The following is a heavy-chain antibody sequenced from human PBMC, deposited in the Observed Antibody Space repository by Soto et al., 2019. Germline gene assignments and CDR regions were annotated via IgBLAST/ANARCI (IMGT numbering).Heavy chain of an antibody. CDR1: GFAFSDYA. J-gene: IGHJ4*02. CDR3: TKGRTFFDF. D-gene: IGHD3-16*01. Sequence: EVHLLEYGGGLVQPGGSLRLSCAASGFAFSDYAMTWVRQAPGKGLEWVSDISDGDGATHYADSVKGRFTISRDDSKNTLYLQMDSLRAEDAAVYYCTKGRTFFDFWGQGTLVTVSS. V-gene: IGHV3-23*01. CDR2: ISDGDGAT.